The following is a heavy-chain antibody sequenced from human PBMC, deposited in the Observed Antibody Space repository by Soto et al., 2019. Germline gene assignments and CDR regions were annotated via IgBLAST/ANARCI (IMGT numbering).Heavy chain of an antibody. V-gene: IGHV4-39*01. CDR3: ARHPSDFWFDP. CDR2: IYYSGST. CDR1: GGSISSSSYF. Sequence: QLQLQESGPGLVKPSETLSLTCSVSGGSISSSSYFWGWIRQPPGKGLERIGSIYYSGSTYYNPSLKSRVTVTVDTSKNQVSLKLSSVTAADTAVYYCARHPSDFWFDPWGQGTLGTVSS. D-gene: IGHD2-21*02. J-gene: IGHJ5*02.